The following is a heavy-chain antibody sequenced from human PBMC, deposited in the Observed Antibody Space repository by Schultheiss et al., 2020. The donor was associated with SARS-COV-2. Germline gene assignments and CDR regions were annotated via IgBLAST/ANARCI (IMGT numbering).Heavy chain of an antibody. V-gene: IGHV3-30*03. CDR1: GFTLNNYV. D-gene: IGHD6-19*01. CDR2: ISYDGRYK. J-gene: IGHJ4*02. CDR3: ARAEYASGHDF. Sequence: GESLKISCAASGFTLNNYVMSWVRQAPGKGLEWVAVISYDGRYKYYADSLKGRLTISRDNAKNTLYLQMDSLRADDTAVYFCARAEYASGHDFWGQGTLVTVSS.